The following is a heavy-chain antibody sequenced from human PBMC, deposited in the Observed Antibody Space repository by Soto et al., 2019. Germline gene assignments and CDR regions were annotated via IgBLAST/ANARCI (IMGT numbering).Heavy chain of an antibody. CDR2: ISSGSAYI. CDR3: ASDPTNLKHSSGWYSWFDP. V-gene: IGHV3-21*01. CDR1: GFTFSNYN. Sequence: EVQLVESGGGLVKPGGSLRLSCAASGFTFSNYNMNWVRQDPGKGLEWVSSISSGSAYIYYADSVKGRFTISRDNAKNSLYLQMNSLRADDTAVYYCASDPTNLKHSSGWYSWFDPWGQGTLVTVSS. J-gene: IGHJ5*02. D-gene: IGHD6-19*01.